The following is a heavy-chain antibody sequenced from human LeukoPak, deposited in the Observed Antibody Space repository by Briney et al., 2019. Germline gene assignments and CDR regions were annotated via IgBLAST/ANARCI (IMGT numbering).Heavy chain of an antibody. D-gene: IGHD2-15*01. V-gene: IGHV4-39*01. Sequence: SETLSLTCTVSGGSISSSSYCTGWIRQPPGNGLEWIGRIYYTGSTYYNPSLRSRVTMSVDTSKNQFSLKLSSVTAADTAVYYCAREKCSGGSCYSGYYYYYYMDVWGKGTTVTVSS. CDR3: AREKCSGGSCYSGYYYYYYMDV. CDR1: GGSISSSSYC. J-gene: IGHJ6*03. CDR2: IYYTGST.